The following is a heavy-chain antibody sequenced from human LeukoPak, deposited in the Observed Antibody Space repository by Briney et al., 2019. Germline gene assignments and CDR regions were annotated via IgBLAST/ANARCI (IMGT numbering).Heavy chain of an antibody. Sequence: GGSLRLSCAASGFTLDDYAMHWVRQAPGKGLEWVSGISWNSGSIGYADSVKDRFTISRDNSKNTLYLQMNSLRAEDTAVYYCAKINWGSRFEGNYWGQGTLVTVSS. CDR3: AKINWGSRFEGNY. J-gene: IGHJ4*02. CDR2: ISWNSGSI. V-gene: IGHV3-9*01. D-gene: IGHD7-27*01. CDR1: GFTLDDYA.